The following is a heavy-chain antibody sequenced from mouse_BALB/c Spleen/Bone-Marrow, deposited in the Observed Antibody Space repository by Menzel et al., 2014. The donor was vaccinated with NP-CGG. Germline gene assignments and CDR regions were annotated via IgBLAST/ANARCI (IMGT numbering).Heavy chain of an antibody. Sequence: EVQLQQSGPELVKPGASMKISCKASGYSFTDYTMNWVRQSHGKNLEWIGLINPYNGGSTYNQKFKGTATLTVDRSSSTAYMELHSLTSDDSAVYYCARDGYGRYFDVWGAGTTVTVSS. J-gene: IGHJ1*01. CDR2: INPYNGGS. CDR3: ARDGYGRYFDV. CDR1: GYSFTDYT. D-gene: IGHD2-2*01. V-gene: IGHV1-18*01.